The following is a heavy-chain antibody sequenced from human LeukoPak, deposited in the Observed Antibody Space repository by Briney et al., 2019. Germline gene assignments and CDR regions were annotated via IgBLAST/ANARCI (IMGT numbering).Heavy chain of an antibody. J-gene: IGHJ4*02. CDR2: IRYDGSNK. CDR3: ARAGPGILDNYFDY. Sequence: PGGSLRLSCAASGFTFSSYGMHWVRQAPGKGLEWVAFIRYDGSNKDYADSVKGRFTISRDNAKNTLYLQMNSLRAEDTAVYYCARAGPGILDNYFDYWGQGTLVTVSS. D-gene: IGHD3/OR15-3a*01. V-gene: IGHV3-30*02. CDR1: GFTFSSYG.